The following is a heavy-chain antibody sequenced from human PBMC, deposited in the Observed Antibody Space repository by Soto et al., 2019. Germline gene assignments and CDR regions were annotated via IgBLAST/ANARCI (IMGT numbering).Heavy chain of an antibody. D-gene: IGHD6-13*01. V-gene: IGHV3-15*07. Sequence: PGGSLRLSCAASGFTFSNAWMNWVRQAPGKGLEWVGRIKSKTDGGTTDYAAPVKGRFTISRDDSKNTLYLQMNSLKTEDTAVYYCTTGRGIAAAGTSGFSRADVWGQGTTVTVSS. CDR1: GFTFSNAW. CDR2: IKSKTDGGTT. CDR3: TTGRGIAAAGTSGFSRADV. J-gene: IGHJ6*02.